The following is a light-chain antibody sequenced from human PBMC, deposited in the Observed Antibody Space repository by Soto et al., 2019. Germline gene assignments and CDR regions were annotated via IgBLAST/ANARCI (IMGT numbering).Light chain of an antibody. CDR2: DDS. J-gene: IGLJ2*01. Sequence: QSVLTQPASLSAPPGEKVTISCSGRVSNIGRNYVSWYRQFPGTAPQLLIYDDSKRHSGVPDRLSGSRYGTSASLAIAGLQAGDEAVYYCGTWDESLGAGVFGGGTKVTVL. CDR3: GTWDESLGAGV. V-gene: IGLV1-51*01. CDR1: VSNIGRNY.